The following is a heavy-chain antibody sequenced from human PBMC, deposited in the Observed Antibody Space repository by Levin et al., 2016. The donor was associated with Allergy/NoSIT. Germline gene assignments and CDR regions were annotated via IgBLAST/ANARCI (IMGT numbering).Heavy chain of an antibody. D-gene: IGHD1-26*01. CDR3: ARGGSYRGPIQF. CDR2: IYYSGST. V-gene: IGHV4-59*01. Sequence: WIRQPPGKGLEWIGYIYYSGSTNYNPSLKSRVTISVDTSKNQFSLKLSSVTAAGTAVYYCARGGSYRGPIQFWGQGTLVTVSS. J-gene: IGHJ4*02.